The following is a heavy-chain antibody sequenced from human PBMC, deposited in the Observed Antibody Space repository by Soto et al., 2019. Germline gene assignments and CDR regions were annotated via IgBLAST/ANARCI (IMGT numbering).Heavy chain of an antibody. CDR2: ISYDGSNK. Sequence: GGSLRLSCAASGFTFSIYAMHWVRQAPGKGLEWVAVISYDGSNKYYADSVKGRFTISRDNSKNTLYLQMNSLRAEDTAVYYCARDYCSSTSCYYFDPWGQGTLVTVSS. CDR1: GFTFSIYA. D-gene: IGHD2-2*01. J-gene: IGHJ4*02. V-gene: IGHV3-30-3*01. CDR3: ARDYCSSTSCYYFDP.